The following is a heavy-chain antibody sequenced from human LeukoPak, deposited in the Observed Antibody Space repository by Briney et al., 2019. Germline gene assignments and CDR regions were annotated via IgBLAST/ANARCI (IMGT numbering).Heavy chain of an antibody. J-gene: IGHJ3*01. V-gene: IGHV5-51*01. Sequence: GESLKISCKGSGYKFSTYWIAWVRQMPGKGLEWMGIIYPGDSDTRYSPSFQGQVTISADKFVNSAYLQWSSLKASDTAMYYCARPNITSYYDSRGYDAFDVWGQGTMVTVSS. CDR1: GYKFSTYW. D-gene: IGHD3-22*01. CDR3: ARPNITSYYDSRGYDAFDV. CDR2: IYPGDSDT.